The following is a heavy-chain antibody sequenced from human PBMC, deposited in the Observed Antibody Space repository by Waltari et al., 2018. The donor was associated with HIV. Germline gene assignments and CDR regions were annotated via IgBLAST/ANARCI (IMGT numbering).Heavy chain of an antibody. D-gene: IGHD2-2*01. CDR1: GYTFPTYA. CDR3: ARGWSTSSFGP. J-gene: IGHJ5*02. Sequence: QVQLVQSGSELKKPGASVKGSCKASGYTFPTYAIHWLRQAPGHGLEWMGWINTKTGNPTYAQGFTGRFVFSLDTSVSTAYLQISSLKAEDTAVYYCARGWSTSSFGPWGQGTLVTVSS. CDR2: INTKTGNP. V-gene: IGHV7-4-1*02.